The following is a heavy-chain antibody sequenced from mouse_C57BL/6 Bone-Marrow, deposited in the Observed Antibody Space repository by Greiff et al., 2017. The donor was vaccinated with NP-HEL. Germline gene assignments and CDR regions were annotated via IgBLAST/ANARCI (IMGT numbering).Heavy chain of an antibody. CDR3: AREVPLRYFDV. J-gene: IGHJ1*03. CDR1: GYTFTSYG. V-gene: IGHV1-81*01. Sequence: QVQLQQSGAELARPGASVKLSCKASGYTFTSYGISWVKQRPGQGLEWIGEIYPRSGNTYYNEKFKGKATLTADKSSSTAYMELRSLTSEDSAVYFCAREVPLRYFDVWGTGTTVTVSS. CDR2: IYPRSGNT.